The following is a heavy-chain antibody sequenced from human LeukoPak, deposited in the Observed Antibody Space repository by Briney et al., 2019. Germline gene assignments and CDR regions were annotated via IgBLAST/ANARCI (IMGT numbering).Heavy chain of an antibody. D-gene: IGHD3-3*01. Sequence: GGSLRLSCAASGFTFSNYWMHWVRQAPGKGLVWVSRINPAGNYANYADSVKGRFTISGDNAKNTVYLQMYSLRAEDTALFYCVRDWDHYDFDSWGQGTLVTVSS. CDR2: INPAGNYA. J-gene: IGHJ5*01. CDR1: GFTFSNYW. CDR3: VRDWDHYDFDS. V-gene: IGHV3-74*01.